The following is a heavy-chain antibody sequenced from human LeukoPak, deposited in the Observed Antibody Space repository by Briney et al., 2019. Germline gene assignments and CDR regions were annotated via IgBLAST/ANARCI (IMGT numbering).Heavy chain of an antibody. CDR1: GASINSYY. V-gene: IGHV4-4*07. Sequence: PSETLSLTCTVSGASINSYYWSWIRQPAGKGLEWIGVIYTSGSTDYNPSLKSRVTMSVDTSRNQFSLKLSSVTAADTAVYYCAGLYFWGQGILVTVSS. CDR3: AGLYF. J-gene: IGHJ4*02. CDR2: IYTSGST.